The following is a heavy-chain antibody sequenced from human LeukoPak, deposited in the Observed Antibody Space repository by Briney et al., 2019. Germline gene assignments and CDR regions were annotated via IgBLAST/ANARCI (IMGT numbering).Heavy chain of an antibody. V-gene: IGHV3-48*01. CDR2: ISSSSSTI. CDR3: AKGENYYYSSGYYSWFDH. CDR1: GFTFSSYS. J-gene: IGHJ5*02. Sequence: PGGSLRLSCAASGFTFSSYSMNWVRQAPGKGLEWVSYISSSSSTIYYADSVKGRFTISRDNAKNSLYLQMNSLRAEDTAVYYCAKGENYYYSSGYYSWFDHWGQGTLVTVSS. D-gene: IGHD3-22*01.